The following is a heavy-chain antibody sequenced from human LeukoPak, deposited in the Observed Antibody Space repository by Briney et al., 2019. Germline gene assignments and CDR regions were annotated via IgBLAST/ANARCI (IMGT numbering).Heavy chain of an antibody. V-gene: IGHV4-4*02. J-gene: IGHJ4*02. CDR2: IYHSGST. D-gene: IGHD5-18*01. CDR1: GGSVSSSNW. Sequence: SGTLSLTCAVSGGSVSSSNWWSWVRQPPGKGLEWIGEIYHSGSTNYNPSLKSPVTISVDKSKNQFSLKLSSVTAADTAVYYCARGAVGYSYGSLWYWGQGTLVTVSS. CDR3: ARGAVGYSYGSLWY.